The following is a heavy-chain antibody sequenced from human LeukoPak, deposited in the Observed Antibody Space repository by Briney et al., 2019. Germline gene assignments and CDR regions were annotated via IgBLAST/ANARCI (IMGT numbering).Heavy chain of an antibody. CDR2: ISWNSGSI. Sequence: GGSLRLSCAASGFTFDDYAMHWVRQAPGKGLEWVSGISWNSGSIGYADSVKGRFTISRDNAKNSLYLQMNSLRAEDTALYYCAKDVGAVDYYYMDAWGKGTTVTVSS. V-gene: IGHV3-9*01. D-gene: IGHD1-26*01. CDR3: AKDVGAVDYYYMDA. CDR1: GFTFDDYA. J-gene: IGHJ6*03.